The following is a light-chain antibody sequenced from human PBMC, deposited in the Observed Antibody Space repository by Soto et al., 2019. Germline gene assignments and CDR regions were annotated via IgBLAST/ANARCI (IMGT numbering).Light chain of an antibody. J-gene: IGLJ2*01. CDR2: EVS. V-gene: IGLV2-8*01. CDR3: SSYTGNTVV. Sequence: QSALTQPPSASGSPGQSVTISCTGTSSDVGAYNYVSWYQQHPGKVPKVMIYEVSKRPSGVPDRFSGSKSGNTASLTVSGLQADDEADYYCSSYTGNTVVFGGGTKLTVL. CDR1: SSDVGAYNY.